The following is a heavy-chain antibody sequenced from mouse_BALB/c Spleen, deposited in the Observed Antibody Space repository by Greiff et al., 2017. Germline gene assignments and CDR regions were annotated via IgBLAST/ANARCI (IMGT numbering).Heavy chain of an antibody. CDR1: GFSLTSYD. CDR2: IWTGGGT. J-gene: IGHJ4*01. CDR3: VRDHDYAMDY. Sequence: VQLQESGPGLVAPSQSLSITCTVSGFSLTSYDISWIRQPPGKGLEWLGVIWTGGGTNYNSAFMSRLSISKDNSKSQVFLKMNSLQTDDTAIYYCVRDHDYAMDYWGQGTSVTVSS. V-gene: IGHV2-9-2*01.